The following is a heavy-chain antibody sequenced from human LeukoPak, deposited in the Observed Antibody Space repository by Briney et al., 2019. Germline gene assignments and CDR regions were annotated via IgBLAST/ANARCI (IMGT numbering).Heavy chain of an antibody. D-gene: IGHD3-16*01. J-gene: IGHJ3*02. CDR3: TREGVGGFDT. Sequence: GGSLRLSCAASRFTFSSYAMSWVRQAPGKGLEWVANIKQDGSDKDYVDSVKGRFTISRDNAMNSLYLQMNSLRVEDTAVYYCTREGVGGFDTWGQGAMVTVSS. CDR2: IKQDGSDK. CDR1: RFTFSSYA. V-gene: IGHV3-7*01.